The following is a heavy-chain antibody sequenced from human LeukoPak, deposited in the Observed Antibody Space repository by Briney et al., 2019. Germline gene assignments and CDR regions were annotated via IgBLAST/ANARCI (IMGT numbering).Heavy chain of an antibody. J-gene: IGHJ4*02. CDR3: ASKIAVAGTLFDY. CDR2: IYYSGST. V-gene: IGHV4-39*01. D-gene: IGHD6-19*01. Sequence: SETLSLTCTVSGGSLSSSSYYWGWIRQPPGKGLEWIGSIYYSGSTYYNPSLKSRVTISVDTSKNQFSLKLSSVTAADTAVYYCASKIAVAGTLFDYWGQGTLVTVSS. CDR1: GGSLSSSSYY.